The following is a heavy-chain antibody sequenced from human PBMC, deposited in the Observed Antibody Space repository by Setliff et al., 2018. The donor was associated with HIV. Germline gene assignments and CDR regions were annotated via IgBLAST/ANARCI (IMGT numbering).Heavy chain of an antibody. CDR2: ITKDSSTI. Sequence: GGSLRLSCAASGFSFGSYRMTWVRQAPGKGLEWVSYITKDSSTIYYADSVKGRFTISRDNAKKSLYLQMNSLKTEDTAVYYCTRDGRHSSSWGYHYYYMDVWGKGTTVTVSS. CDR1: GFSFGSYR. D-gene: IGHD6-13*01. V-gene: IGHV3-48*01. CDR3: TRDGRHSSSWGYHYYYMDV. J-gene: IGHJ6*03.